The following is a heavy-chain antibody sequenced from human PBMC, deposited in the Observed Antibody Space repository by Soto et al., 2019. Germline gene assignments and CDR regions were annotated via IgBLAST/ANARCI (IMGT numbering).Heavy chain of an antibody. D-gene: IGHD4-17*01. CDR1: GFTFGDYA. J-gene: IGHJ4*02. V-gene: IGHV3-49*03. Sequence: GGSLRLSCTASGFTFGDYAMSWFRQAPGKGLEWVGFIRSKAYGGTTEYAASVKGRFTISRDDSKSIAYLQMNSLKTEDTAVYYCTRPDYGDTGPALDYWGQGTLVTVSS. CDR2: IRSKAYGGTT. CDR3: TRPDYGDTGPALDY.